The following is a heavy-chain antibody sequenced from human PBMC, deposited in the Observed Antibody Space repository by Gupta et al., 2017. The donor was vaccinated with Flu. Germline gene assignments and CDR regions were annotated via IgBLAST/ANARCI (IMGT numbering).Heavy chain of an antibody. Sequence: GESGGGLGPPGGPLRPSCAASGFYFTGYCMNWVRQAPGQGLEWVASISSSSSHMYYADSVKGRFNISRDHAKNNLYLQMDSLGVEDTAGDYCASGCVVTTMVNDFWGQGTPVTVSS. CDR3: ASGCVVTTMVNDF. D-gene: IGHD4-17*01. CDR2: ISSSSSHM. CDR1: GFYFTGYC. V-gene: IGHV3-21*01. J-gene: IGHJ4*02.